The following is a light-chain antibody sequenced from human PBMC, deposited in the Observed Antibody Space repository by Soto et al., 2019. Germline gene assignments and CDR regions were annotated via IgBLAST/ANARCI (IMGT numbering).Light chain of an antibody. Sequence: EIVLTQSPGTLSLSPGERATLSCRASQSVSNSYLAWYHQKPGQAPRLLIYAASSRATGTPDRFSGSGSGTDFTLTISRLEPEGFAVYYCQQYGSSFTFGPGTKVDIK. CDR3: QQYGSSFT. V-gene: IGKV3-20*01. CDR2: AAS. CDR1: QSVSNSY. J-gene: IGKJ3*01.